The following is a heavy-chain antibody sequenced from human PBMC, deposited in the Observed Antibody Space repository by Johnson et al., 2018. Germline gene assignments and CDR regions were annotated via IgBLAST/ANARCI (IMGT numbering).Heavy chain of an antibody. CDR3: ARGGYDSSGYYPEYFQH. D-gene: IGHD3-22*01. V-gene: IGHV4-59*01. Sequence: QVQLQESGPGLVKPSETLSLTCTVSGGSISSYYWSWIRQPPGKGLEWIGYIYYSGSTNYNPSLKSRVTISVDTSKNQLSLTLSSVTAADTAVYYCARGGYDSSGYYPEYFQHWGQGTLVTVSS. CDR1: GGSISSYY. CDR2: IYYSGST. J-gene: IGHJ1*01.